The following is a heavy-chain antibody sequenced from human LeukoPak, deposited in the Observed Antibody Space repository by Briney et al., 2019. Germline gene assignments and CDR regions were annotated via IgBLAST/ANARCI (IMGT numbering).Heavy chain of an antibody. V-gene: IGHV4-59*01. CDR2: IYYSGST. D-gene: IGHD2-2*01. J-gene: IGHJ4*02. CDR1: GGSISSYY. Sequence: PSETLSLTCTVSGGSISSYYWSWIRQPPGKGLEWIGYIYYSGSTNYNPSLKSRVTISVDTSKNQFSLKLSSVTAADTAVYYCARGKYRTDGYFDYWGQGTLVTVSP. CDR3: ARGKYRTDGYFDY.